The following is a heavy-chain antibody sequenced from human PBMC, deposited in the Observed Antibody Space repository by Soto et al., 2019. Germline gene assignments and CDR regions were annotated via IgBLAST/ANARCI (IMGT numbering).Heavy chain of an antibody. Sequence: PGGSLRLSCAASGFTFSSYSMSRVRQAPGKGLEWVSSISSSSSYIYYADSVKGRFTISRDNAKNSLYLQMNSLRAEDTAVYYCATDPLAIVATSWGQGTLVTVSS. V-gene: IGHV3-21*01. CDR1: GFTFSSYS. CDR3: ATDPLAIVATS. J-gene: IGHJ4*02. CDR2: ISSSSSYI. D-gene: IGHD5-12*01.